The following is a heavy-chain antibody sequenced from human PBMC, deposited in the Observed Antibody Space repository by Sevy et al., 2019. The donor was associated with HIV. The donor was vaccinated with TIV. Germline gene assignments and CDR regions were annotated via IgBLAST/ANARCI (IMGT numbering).Heavy chain of an antibody. CDR2: IKQDGSEK. CDR3: ARARAYYYDNSGYSFDY. D-gene: IGHD3-22*01. V-gene: IGHV3-7*01. J-gene: IGHJ4*02. CDR1: GFTLSSYW. Sequence: GGSLRLSCAASGFTLSSYWMSWVRQAPGKGLEWVANIKQDGSEKYYVDSVKGRFTISRDNAKNSLYLQMNSLRVEVTAAYYCARARAYYYDNSGYSFDYWGQGTLVTVSS.